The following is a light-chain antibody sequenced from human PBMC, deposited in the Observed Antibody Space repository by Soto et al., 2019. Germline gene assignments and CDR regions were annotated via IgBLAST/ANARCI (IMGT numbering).Light chain of an antibody. V-gene: IGKV3-11*01. J-gene: IGKJ5*01. CDR2: DVS. Sequence: ESVLTGSPGTMSLSPVERSPLSFRSSQSVSESLAWYQQKPGQAHRLLIYDVSYRATGIPVRFSGSGSGTDFTLTISSLEPEDFAVYYCQQRSDWLPITFGKGTRLEIK. CDR3: QQRSDWLPIT. CDR1: QSVSES.